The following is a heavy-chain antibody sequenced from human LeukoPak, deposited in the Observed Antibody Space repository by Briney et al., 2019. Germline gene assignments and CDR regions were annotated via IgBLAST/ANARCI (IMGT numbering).Heavy chain of an antibody. Sequence: AGGSLRLSCAASGFTFDYSAMTWVRQAPEKGLEWVSTINTGDITFYANSVKGRFTIPRDNSKNALFLQMNSLRAEDTAIYYCVKGGFTYYDDWGQGTLVTVSS. CDR1: GFTFDYSA. D-gene: IGHD3-22*01. CDR3: VKGGFTYYDD. CDR2: INTGDIT. J-gene: IGHJ4*02. V-gene: IGHV3-23*01.